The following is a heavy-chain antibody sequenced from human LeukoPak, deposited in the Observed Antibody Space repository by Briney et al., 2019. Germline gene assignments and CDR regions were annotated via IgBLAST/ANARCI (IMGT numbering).Heavy chain of an antibody. Sequence: GGSLRLSCAASGFTFSSYWMSWVRQAPGKGLEWVANIKQDGSEKYYVDSVKGRFTISRDNAKTSLYLQMNSLGAEDTAVYYCARDSGHRIAVPGVHYGMDVWGQGTTVTVSS. D-gene: IGHD6-13*01. J-gene: IGHJ6*02. V-gene: IGHV3-7*01. CDR2: IKQDGSEK. CDR3: ARDSGHRIAVPGVHYGMDV. CDR1: GFTFSSYW.